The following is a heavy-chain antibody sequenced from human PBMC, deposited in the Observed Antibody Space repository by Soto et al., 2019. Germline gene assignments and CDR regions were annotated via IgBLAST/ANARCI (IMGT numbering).Heavy chain of an antibody. CDR2: INHSRST. J-gene: IGHJ6*02. CDR1: GGSFSGYY. D-gene: IGHD3-3*01. V-gene: IGHV4-34*01. CDR3: ARGPVRDFFYYYYGMDV. Sequence: SETLSLTFAVYGGSFSGYYWNWISQPPGKGLEWIGEINHSRSTNYNPYLKSRVTISVDTSKNQFSMKLSAVTAADTAVYYCARGPVRDFFYYYYGMDVWGQGTTVTVS.